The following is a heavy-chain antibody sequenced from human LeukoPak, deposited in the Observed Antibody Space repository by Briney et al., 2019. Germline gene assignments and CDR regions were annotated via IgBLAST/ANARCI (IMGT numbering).Heavy chain of an antibody. Sequence: PGGSLRLSCAASGFTFSSYAMHWVRQAPGKGLEWVAVISYDGSNKYYADSVKGRFTISRDNSKNTLYLQMNSLRAEDTAVYYCARDTVGADFDYWGQGTLVTVSS. V-gene: IGHV3-30-3*01. CDR2: ISYDGSNK. J-gene: IGHJ4*02. D-gene: IGHD1-26*01. CDR1: GFTFSSYA. CDR3: ARDTVGADFDY.